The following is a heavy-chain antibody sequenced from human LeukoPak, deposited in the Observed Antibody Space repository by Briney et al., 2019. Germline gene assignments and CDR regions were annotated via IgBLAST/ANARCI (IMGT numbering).Heavy chain of an antibody. CDR3: ARDPILTGYYWPYYFDY. CDR2: INPNSGDT. Sequence: GSSVKVSCRASVYTYTGYYIHWVRQAPGQGLEWMGWINPNSGDTNYAQKFQGRITMTRGTSITTAYMELSSLRSDDTALYYCARDPILTGYYWPYYFDYWGQGTLVTVSS. D-gene: IGHD3-9*01. V-gene: IGHV1-2*02. CDR1: VYTYTGYY. J-gene: IGHJ4*02.